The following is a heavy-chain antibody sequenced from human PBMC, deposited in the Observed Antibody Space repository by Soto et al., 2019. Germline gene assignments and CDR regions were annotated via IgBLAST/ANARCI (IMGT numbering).Heavy chain of an antibody. CDR1: GGTFSSYA. J-gene: IGHJ6*02. Sequence: VASVKVSCKASGGTFSSYAINWVRQAPGQGLEWMGGIIPIFGTANYAQKFQGRVTITADESTSTAYMELSSLRSEDTAVYYCARGSGGSSYYYYGMDVWGQGTTVTVSS. D-gene: IGHD2-15*01. CDR3: ARGSGGSSYYYYGMDV. CDR2: IIPIFGTA. V-gene: IGHV1-69*13.